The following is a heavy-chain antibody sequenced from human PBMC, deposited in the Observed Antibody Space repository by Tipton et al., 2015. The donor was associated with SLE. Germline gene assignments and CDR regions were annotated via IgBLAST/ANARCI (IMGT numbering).Heavy chain of an antibody. J-gene: IGHJ4*02. CDR3: ARATYSSNWIDY. V-gene: IGHV4-4*09. CDR2: IYTSGST. CDR1: GGSFNNYY. Sequence: TLSLTCVVYGGSFNNYYWSWIRQPAGKGLEWIGYIYTSGSTNYNPSLKSRVTISVDTSKNQFSLKLSSVTAADTAVYYCARATYSSNWIDYWGQGTLVTVSS. D-gene: IGHD6-13*01.